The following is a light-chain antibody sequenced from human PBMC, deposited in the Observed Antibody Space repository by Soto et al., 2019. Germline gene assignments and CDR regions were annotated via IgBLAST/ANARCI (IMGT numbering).Light chain of an antibody. CDR3: QHYNTWPPVT. CDR2: SAS. V-gene: IGKV3D-15*01. Sequence: EIMMTQSPATLSVSPGDRATLLCRASQSVSSNLAWYQHKPGQVPRLLIHSASTRATGIPARFSGSASGTEFTLTIDSLQSEDFAVYYCQHYNTWPPVTFGQGTKLEIK. J-gene: IGKJ2*01. CDR1: QSVSSN.